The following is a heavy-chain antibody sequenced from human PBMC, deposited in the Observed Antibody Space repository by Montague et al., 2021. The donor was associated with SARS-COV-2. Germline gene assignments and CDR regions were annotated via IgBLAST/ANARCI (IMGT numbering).Heavy chain of an antibody. CDR3: ARDVRYYDFWSGRAQTSPDY. CDR1: GYSISSGYY. D-gene: IGHD3-3*01. Sequence: SETLSLTCTGSGYSISSGYYGGWSRQPPGKGLEWIGSIYHSGSTYYNPSLKSRVTISVDTSKNQFSLKLSSVTAADTAVYYCARDVRYYDFWSGRAQTSPDYWGQGTLVTVSS. J-gene: IGHJ4*02. CDR2: IYHSGST. V-gene: IGHV4-38-2*02.